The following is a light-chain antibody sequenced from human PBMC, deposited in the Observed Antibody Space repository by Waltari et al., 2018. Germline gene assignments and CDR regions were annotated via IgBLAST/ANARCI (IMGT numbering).Light chain of an antibody. CDR3: AAWDGSLNGPV. Sequence: QSVLTQPPSASGTPGQGVTISCSGSSTNIGKNSVNWYQQLPRTAPKLPIYSNNQRPSGVPDRFSGSKSGTSASLAISGLQSEDEADYYCAAWDGSLNGPVFGGGTELTVL. V-gene: IGLV1-44*01. CDR2: SNN. CDR1: STNIGKNS. J-gene: IGLJ2*01.